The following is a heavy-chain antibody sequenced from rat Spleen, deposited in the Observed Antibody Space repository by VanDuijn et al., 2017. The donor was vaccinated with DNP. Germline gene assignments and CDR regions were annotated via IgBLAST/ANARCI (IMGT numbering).Heavy chain of an antibody. J-gene: IGHJ3*01. CDR3: ASPQLYDNWFSY. V-gene: IGHV3-3*01. CDR1: GYSITSSYR. D-gene: IGHD1-2*01. Sequence: EVQLQESGPGLVKTSQSLSLTCSVTGYSITSSYRWNWIRKFPGNKLEWMGSVNSAGTTNYNPSLKSRISITRDTSKNQFFLHLNSVTTEDTATYYYASPQLYDNWFSYWGQGTLVTVSS. CDR2: VNSAGTT.